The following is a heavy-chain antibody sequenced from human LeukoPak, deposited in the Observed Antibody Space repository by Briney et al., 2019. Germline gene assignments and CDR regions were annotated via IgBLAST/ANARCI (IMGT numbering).Heavy chain of an antibody. CDR2: INHSGST. D-gene: IGHD3-10*01. V-gene: IGHV4-34*01. CDR3: ARGLDYYGSGSYYNS. J-gene: IGHJ4*02. CDR1: GGSFSGYY. Sequence: SETLSLTCAVYGGSFSGYYWSWIRQPPGKGLEWIGEINHSGSTNYNPSLKSRVTISVDTSKNQFSLELSSVTAADTAVYYCARGLDYYGSGSYYNSWGQGTLVTVSS.